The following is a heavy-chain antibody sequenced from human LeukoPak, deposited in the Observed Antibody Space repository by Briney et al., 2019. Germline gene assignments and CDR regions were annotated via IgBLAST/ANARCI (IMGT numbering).Heavy chain of an antibody. D-gene: IGHD3-10*01. J-gene: IGHJ6*03. Sequence: GGSLRLSCAASGFTFSSYGMHWVRQAPGKGLELVAFIRYDGSNKYYADSVKGRFTISRDNSKNTLYLQMNSLRADDTAVYYCARFAAGGSYYYYMDVWGKGTTVTVSS. V-gene: IGHV3-30*02. CDR2: IRYDGSNK. CDR1: GFTFSSYG. CDR3: ARFAAGGSYYYYMDV.